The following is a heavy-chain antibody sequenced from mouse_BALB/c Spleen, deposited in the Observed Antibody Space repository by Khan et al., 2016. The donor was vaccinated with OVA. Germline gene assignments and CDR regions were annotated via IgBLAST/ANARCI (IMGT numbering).Heavy chain of an antibody. D-gene: IGHD2-4*01. CDR3: AREIYYDYAYYYAMDY. V-gene: IGHV2-6-7*01. CDR2: IWGDGGT. CDR1: GFSLTGYG. J-gene: IGHJ4*01. Sequence: QVQLKESGPGLVAPSQSLSITCTVSGFSLTGYGVNWVRQPPGKGLEWLGMIWGDGGTDYNSALNSRMSISKDNSKSQVFVKMNSLHTDDTARYYCAREIYYDYAYYYAMDYWGQGTSVTVSS.